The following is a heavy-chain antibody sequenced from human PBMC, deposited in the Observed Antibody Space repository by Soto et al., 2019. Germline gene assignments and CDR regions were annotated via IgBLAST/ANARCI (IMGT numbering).Heavy chain of an antibody. Sequence: QITLRESGPTLVKSGQTLTLTCTFSGFSLSTNGVGVGWIRQPPRKALEWLTLIYWDDDKRYSSSLKSRLTVNRGTSTNQVVLTLTNMDPLDTATYYCAHSKRLGATYYDKGMDVWGQGTPVTVSS. V-gene: IGHV2-5*02. CDR2: IYWDDDK. J-gene: IGHJ6*02. D-gene: IGHD5-12*01. CDR1: GFSLSTNGVG. CDR3: AHSKRLGATYYDKGMDV.